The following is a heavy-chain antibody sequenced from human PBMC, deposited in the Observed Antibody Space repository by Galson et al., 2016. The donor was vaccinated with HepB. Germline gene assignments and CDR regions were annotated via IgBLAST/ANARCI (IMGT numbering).Heavy chain of an antibody. J-gene: IGHJ5*02. CDR3: ARRQVMVGSRDWFDP. CDR2: IYPGDSYT. D-gene: IGHD1-26*01. Sequence: QSGAEVKKPGESLKISCKGSEFSFTSYWIGWVRQMPGKGLEWVGIIYPGDSYTTYSPSFQGQVTISADKSISTAYLQWRSLKASDTAMYYCARRQVMVGSRDWFDPWGQGTLVTVSS. CDR1: EFSFTSYW. V-gene: IGHV5-51*01.